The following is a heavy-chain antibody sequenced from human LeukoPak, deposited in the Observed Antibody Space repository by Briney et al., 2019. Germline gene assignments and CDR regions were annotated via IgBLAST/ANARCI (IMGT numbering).Heavy chain of an antibody. CDR3: ARLVRGVMMDAFDI. J-gene: IGHJ3*02. D-gene: IGHD3-10*01. CDR2: IYHSGST. Sequence: SENLSLTCTVSGYSISSGYYWGWIRQPPGKGLEWIGSIYHSGSTYYNPSLKSRVTISVDTSKNQFSLKLSSVTAADTAVYYCARLVRGVMMDAFDIWGQGTMVTVSS. V-gene: IGHV4-38-2*02. CDR1: GYSISSGYY.